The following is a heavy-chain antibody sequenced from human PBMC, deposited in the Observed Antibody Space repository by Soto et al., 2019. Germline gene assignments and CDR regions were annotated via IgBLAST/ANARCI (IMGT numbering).Heavy chain of an antibody. Sequence: EVQVVESGGGLVQPGGSLRLSCAASGFTFSSYWMRWVRQAPGKGLEWVANIKEDGSERYYVDSVKGRFTISRDNAKNSLYLQMNSLRAEDTAVYYCARATGADKEDYWGQGTLVTVSS. CDR3: ARATGADKEDY. CDR1: GFTFSSYW. D-gene: IGHD3-10*01. J-gene: IGHJ4*02. CDR2: IKEDGSER. V-gene: IGHV3-7*04.